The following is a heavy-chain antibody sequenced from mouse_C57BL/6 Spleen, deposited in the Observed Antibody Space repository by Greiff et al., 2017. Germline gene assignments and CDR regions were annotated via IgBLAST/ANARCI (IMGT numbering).Heavy chain of an antibody. Sequence: DVKLVESGGGLVQPGGSLKLSCAASGFTFSDYYMYWVRQTPEKRLEWVAYISNGGGSTYYPDTVKGRFTISRANAKNTLYLQMSRLKSEDTAMYYCARHPPGSSYPYYAMDYWGQGTSVTVSS. CDR1: GFTFSDYY. CDR2: ISNGGGST. D-gene: IGHD1-1*01. J-gene: IGHJ4*01. V-gene: IGHV5-12*01. CDR3: ARHPPGSSYPYYAMDY.